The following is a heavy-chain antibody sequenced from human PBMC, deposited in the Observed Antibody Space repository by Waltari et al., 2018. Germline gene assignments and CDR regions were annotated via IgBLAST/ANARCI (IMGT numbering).Heavy chain of an antibody. V-gene: IGHV4-31*03. CDR3: AREVDKVASSDAFDI. J-gene: IGHJ3*02. CDR2: TPHSGNT. Sequence: QVQPQESGPGLVKPSQNLSLPFTVSVGTTNSDNYFWSWIRQSPEKGLEWIAYTPHSGNTYYNPSLQSRVTMSVDRSQNQFSLKLTSVTAADTAMYYCAREVDKVASSDAFDIWGQGTMVTVSS. CDR1: VGTTNSDNYF. D-gene: IGHD5-12*01.